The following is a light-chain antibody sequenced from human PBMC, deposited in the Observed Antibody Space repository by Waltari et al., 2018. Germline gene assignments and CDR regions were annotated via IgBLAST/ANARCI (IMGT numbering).Light chain of an antibody. Sequence: DIVMTQSPLSLPVTPGVLASISCRSSQSLLHSNGYMYLDWYLQRPGQSPQLLIYLGSNRASGVPDRFSGRVSGTDFTLEISRVEAEDVGVYFCMQALQTPYTFGQGTKLEIK. CDR1: QSLLHSNGYMY. V-gene: IGKV2-28*01. CDR3: MQALQTPYT. CDR2: LGS. J-gene: IGKJ2*01.